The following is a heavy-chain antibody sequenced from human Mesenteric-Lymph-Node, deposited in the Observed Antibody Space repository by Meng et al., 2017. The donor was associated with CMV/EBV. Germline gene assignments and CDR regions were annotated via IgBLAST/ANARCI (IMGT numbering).Heavy chain of an antibody. V-gene: IGHV3-30-3*01. CDR2: ISYDGSNK. CDR3: ARAGDIVVVPAAPFYGMDV. D-gene: IGHD2-2*01. CDR1: GFTFSIYT. J-gene: IGHJ6*02. Sequence: GESLKISCAASGFTFSIYTMHWVRQAPGKGLEWVAVISYDGSNKYYADSVKGRFTISRDNAKNTLYLQMNSLRAEDTAVYYCARAGDIVVVPAAPFYGMDVWGQGTTVTVSS.